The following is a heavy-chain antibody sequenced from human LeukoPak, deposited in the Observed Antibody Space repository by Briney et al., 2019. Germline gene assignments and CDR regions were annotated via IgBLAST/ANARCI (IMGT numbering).Heavy chain of an antibody. Sequence: APVKVSCKASGFTFSNYYLHWVRQAPGQGLEWLGWINLNSGATNYAQKLQGRVTMTRDTSISTAYMEVSSLRSDDTAVFYCARDMLSIPTGSEHHYNDMDLWGQGTTVTVSS. V-gene: IGHV1-2*02. CDR2: INLNSGAT. D-gene: IGHD3-16*01. CDR3: ARDMLSIPTGSEHHYNDMDL. J-gene: IGHJ6*02. CDR1: GFTFSNYY.